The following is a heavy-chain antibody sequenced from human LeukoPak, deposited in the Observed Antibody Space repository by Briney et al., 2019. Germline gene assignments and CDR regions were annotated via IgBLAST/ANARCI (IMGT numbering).Heavy chain of an antibody. CDR1: GVSISTIGYY. D-gene: IGHD6-19*01. J-gene: IGHJ5*01. V-gene: IGHV4-39*07. Sequence: SETLSLTCTVSGVSISTIGYYWGWIRQPPGKGLEWIGSIYYSGITYYNPSLKSRVTISIDTSNNQFSLTLSSVTAADTAFYYCAGDPKSAVAADWFDPWGQGTLVTVSS. CDR3: AGDPKSAVAADWFDP. CDR2: IYYSGIT.